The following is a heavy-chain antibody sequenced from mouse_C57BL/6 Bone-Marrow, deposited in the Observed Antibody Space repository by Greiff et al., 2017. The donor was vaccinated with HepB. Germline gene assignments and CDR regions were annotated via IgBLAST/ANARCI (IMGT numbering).Heavy chain of an antibody. Sequence: DVQLQESGGDLVKSGGSLKLSCAASGFTFSTSGMSWVRQTPDKRLEWVASINTGGTYTYYSDSVRGRFTISKDTARNTLFLQMSSLKSEDTAIYYCARDRFDYYFDYWGQGTTLTVSS. CDR2: INTGGTYT. CDR1: GFTFSTSG. J-gene: IGHJ2*01. CDR3: ARDRFDYYFDY. D-gene: IGHD2-14*01. V-gene: IGHV5-6*01.